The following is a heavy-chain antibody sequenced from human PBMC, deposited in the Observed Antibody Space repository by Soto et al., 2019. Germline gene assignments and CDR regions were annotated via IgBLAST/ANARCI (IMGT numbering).Heavy chain of an antibody. J-gene: IGHJ5*02. CDR2: IIPIFGTA. CDR3: ARSGSSIAARHYWFDP. D-gene: IGHD6-6*01. Sequence: QVQLAQSGAEVKKPGSSVKVSCKASGGTFSSYAISWVRQAPGQGLEWMGGIIPIFGTANYAQKFQGRVTITADESTSTAYMELSSLRSEDTAVYYCARSGSSIAARHYWFDPWGQGTLVTVSS. CDR1: GGTFSSYA. V-gene: IGHV1-69*01.